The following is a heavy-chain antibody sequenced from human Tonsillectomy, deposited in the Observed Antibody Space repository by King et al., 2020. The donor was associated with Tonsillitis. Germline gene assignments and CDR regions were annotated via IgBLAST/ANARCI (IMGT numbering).Heavy chain of an antibody. CDR2: IYSGGGT. CDR1: GFTVSSNY. J-gene: IGHJ4*02. D-gene: IGHD5-18*01. V-gene: IGHV3-53*01. Sequence: VQLVESGGGLIQPGGSLRLSCAASGFTVSSNYMSWVRQAPGKGLELVSVIYSGGGTYYADSVKGRFTISRDNSKNTLYLQMNSLRAEDTAVFYCARVKLWRLDYWGQGTLVTVSS. CDR3: ARVKLWRLDY.